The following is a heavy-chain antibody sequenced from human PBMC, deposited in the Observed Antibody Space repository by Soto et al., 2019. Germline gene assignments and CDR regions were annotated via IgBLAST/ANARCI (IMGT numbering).Heavy chain of an antibody. J-gene: IGHJ3*02. Sequence: QVQLVQSGAEVKKPGASVKVSCKASGYTFTSYAMHWVRQAPGQRLEWMGWINAGNGNTKYSQKFQGRVTITRDTSXXTXYXXLSSLRSEDTAVYYCARSDVLRYFDWLPGDDAFDIWGQGTMVTVSS. D-gene: IGHD3-9*01. CDR2: INAGNGNT. V-gene: IGHV1-3*01. CDR1: GYTFTSYA. CDR3: ARSDVLRYFDWLPGDDAFDI.